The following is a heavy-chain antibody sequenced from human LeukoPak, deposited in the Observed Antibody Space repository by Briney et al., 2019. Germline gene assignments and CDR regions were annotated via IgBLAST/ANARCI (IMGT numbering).Heavy chain of an antibody. Sequence: SETLSLTCTVSGGSISSYYWSWIRQPPGKGLGWIGYIYYSGSTNYNPSLKSRVTISVDTSKNQFSLKLSSVTAADTAVYYCARSRNYYDSSNFDYWGQGTLVTVSS. D-gene: IGHD3-22*01. CDR3: ARSRNYYDSSNFDY. V-gene: IGHV4-59*01. J-gene: IGHJ4*02. CDR2: IYYSGST. CDR1: GGSISSYY.